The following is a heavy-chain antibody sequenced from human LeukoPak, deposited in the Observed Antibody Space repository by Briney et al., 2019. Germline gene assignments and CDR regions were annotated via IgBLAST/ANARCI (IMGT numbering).Heavy chain of an antibody. CDR1: GFTFSNYG. V-gene: IGHV3-30*02. Sequence: GGSLRLSCAVSGFTFSNYGMHWVRQAPGKGLEWVAFIRYDGSNKFYPDSVKGRFTISRDNSKNTLYLQMNSLRAEDTAVYYCAKDSRARPFGEFLSRAPQYNWFDPWGQGTLVTVSS. CDR2: IRYDGSNK. CDR3: AKDSRARPFGEFLSRAPQYNWFDP. J-gene: IGHJ5*02. D-gene: IGHD3-10*01.